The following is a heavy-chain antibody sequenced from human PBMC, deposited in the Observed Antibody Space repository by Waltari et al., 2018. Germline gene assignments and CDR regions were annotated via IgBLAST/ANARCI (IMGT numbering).Heavy chain of an antibody. Sequence: QLQLQESGPGLVKPSETLSLTCTVSGGSISSSSYYWGWIRQPPGKGLEWIGSIYYSGSTYYNPSLKSRVTISVDTSKNQFSLKLSSVTAADTAVYYCASGLRDPTAFDIWGQGTMVTVSS. CDR2: IYYSGST. J-gene: IGHJ3*02. V-gene: IGHV4-39*07. CDR3: ASGLRDPTAFDI. CDR1: GGSISSSSYY.